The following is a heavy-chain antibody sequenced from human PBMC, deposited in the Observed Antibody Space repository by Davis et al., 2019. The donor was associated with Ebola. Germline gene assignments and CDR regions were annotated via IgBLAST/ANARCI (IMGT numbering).Heavy chain of an antibody. CDR3: AREGVWQQPVRGMDV. Sequence: PGGSLRLSCAASGFTFSSYAMSWVRQAPGKGLEWVSAISSSGSTIYYADSVKGRFTISRDNAKNSLYLQMNSLRAEDTAVYYCAREGVWQQPVRGMDVWGQGTTVTVSS. CDR1: GFTFSSYA. D-gene: IGHD6-13*01. V-gene: IGHV3-48*03. CDR2: ISSSGSTI. J-gene: IGHJ6*02.